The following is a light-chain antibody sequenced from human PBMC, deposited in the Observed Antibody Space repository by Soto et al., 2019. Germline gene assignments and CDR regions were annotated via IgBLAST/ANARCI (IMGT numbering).Light chain of an antibody. Sequence: DIQLAESPSVLSSSVGDTFTITCRASQALSNYLAWYQQKPGKAPDLLIYSASTLQSGVPSRFSGSGSETEFSLTIRALQPEDFATYYCQQYKSFPWTFGQGTKVDIK. CDR2: SAS. CDR1: QALSNY. CDR3: QQYKSFPWT. J-gene: IGKJ1*01. V-gene: IGKV1-9*01.